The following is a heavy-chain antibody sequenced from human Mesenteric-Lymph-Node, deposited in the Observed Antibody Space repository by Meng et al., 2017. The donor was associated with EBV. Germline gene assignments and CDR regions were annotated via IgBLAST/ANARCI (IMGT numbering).Heavy chain of an antibody. Sequence: QVQLQQSGPELVKPSGTLSLTCVVSGEYISSSNWWSWVRQSPGKGLEWIGEIYHSGRTNYNPSLKSRVTISVDKSKNQFSLKLTSVTAADTAVYYCARGSFSSKYSENWGQGTLVTVSS. CDR2: IYHSGRT. D-gene: IGHD1-26*01. V-gene: IGHV4-4*02. CDR1: GEYISSSNW. CDR3: ARGSFSSKYSEN. J-gene: IGHJ1*01.